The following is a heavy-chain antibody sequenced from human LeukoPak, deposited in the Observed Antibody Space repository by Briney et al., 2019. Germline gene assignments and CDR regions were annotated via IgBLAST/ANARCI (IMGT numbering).Heavy chain of an antibody. Sequence: GGSLRLSCAASGFTFSSYSMNWVRQAPGKGLEWVSSISSSSIYIYYADSVKGRFTISRDNAKNSPYLQMNSLRAEDTAVYYCARDIYCSGGSCYSTAFDIWGQGTMVTVSS. CDR3: ARDIYCSGGSCYSTAFDI. D-gene: IGHD2-15*01. CDR2: ISSSSIYI. CDR1: GFTFSSYS. J-gene: IGHJ3*02. V-gene: IGHV3-21*01.